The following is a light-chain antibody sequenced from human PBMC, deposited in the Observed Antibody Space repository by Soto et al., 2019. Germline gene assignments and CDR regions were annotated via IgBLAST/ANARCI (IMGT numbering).Light chain of an antibody. CDR1: QSVSSSY. V-gene: IGKV3-20*01. Sequence: IVLTQSPGTLSLSPGERATLSCRASQSVSSSYLAWYQQKPGQAPRLLIYGSSSRATGIPDRFSGGGSGTDFTLPISRLEPEDFAVYYCQQYGGSPPYTFGQGTKLEIK. CDR2: GSS. CDR3: QQYGGSPPYT. J-gene: IGKJ2*01.